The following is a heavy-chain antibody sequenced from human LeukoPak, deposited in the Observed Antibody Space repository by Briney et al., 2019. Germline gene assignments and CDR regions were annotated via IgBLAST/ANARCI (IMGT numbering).Heavy chain of an antibody. CDR2: ISGSGGST. V-gene: IGHV3-23*01. Sequence: PGGSLRLSCAAWGFTFSSFAMRWVRPAQGKGLEWVSAISGSGGSTYYADSLQGQFTISRDNSKNTLYLQMNSLRAEDTAVYYCTKGYDILTNFDYWGQGTLVTVSS. CDR1: GFTFSSFA. D-gene: IGHD3-9*01. CDR3: TKGYDILTNFDY. J-gene: IGHJ4*02.